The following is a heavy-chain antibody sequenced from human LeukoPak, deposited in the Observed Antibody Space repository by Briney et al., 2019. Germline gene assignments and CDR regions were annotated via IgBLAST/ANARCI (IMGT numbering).Heavy chain of an antibody. V-gene: IGHV1-18*01. J-gene: IGHJ6*03. Sequence: GASVKVSCKASGYTFTSYGISWVRQAPGQGLEWMGWISAYNGNTNYAQKLQGKVTMTTDTSTSKAYMELRSLRSDDTAVYYCARLAAFDYYYMDVWGKGTTVTVSS. CDR2: ISAYNGNT. D-gene: IGHD6-13*01. CDR3: ARLAAFDYYYMDV. CDR1: GYTFTSYG.